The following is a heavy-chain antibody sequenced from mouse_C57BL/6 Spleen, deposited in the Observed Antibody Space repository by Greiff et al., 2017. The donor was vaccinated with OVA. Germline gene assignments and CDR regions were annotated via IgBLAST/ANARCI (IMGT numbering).Heavy chain of an antibody. Sequence: EVKLMESGGGLVKPGGSLKLSCAASGFTFSDYGMHWVRQAPEKGLEWVAYISSGSSTIYYADTVKGRFTISRDNAKNTLFLQMTSLRSEDTAMYYCARERRYYFDYWGQGTTLTVSS. CDR3: ARERRYYFDY. V-gene: IGHV5-17*01. CDR1: GFTFSDYG. J-gene: IGHJ2*01. CDR2: ISSGSSTI.